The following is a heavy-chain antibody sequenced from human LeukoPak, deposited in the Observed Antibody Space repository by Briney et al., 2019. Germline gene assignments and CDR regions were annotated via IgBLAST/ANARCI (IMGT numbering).Heavy chain of an antibody. CDR2: IKPSDGST. V-gene: IGHV1-46*04. Sequence: ASVKVSCKASGYTFTSYAMNWVRQAPGQGLEWMGMIKPSDGSTSYGQKLQGRATMTRDMSTSTVYMELSSLRSGDTAVYYCATGELLQMGNDYWGQGTLVTVSS. J-gene: IGHJ4*02. CDR1: GYTFTSYA. D-gene: IGHD1-26*01. CDR3: ATGELLQMGNDY.